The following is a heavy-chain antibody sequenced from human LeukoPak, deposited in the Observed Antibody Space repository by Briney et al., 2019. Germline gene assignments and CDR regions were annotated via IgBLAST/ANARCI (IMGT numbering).Heavy chain of an antibody. Sequence: PGGSLRLSCAASGFALGSYGMYWVRQTPDKGLEWVAYSRRDGTYVNYADSVKGRFIISRDNSKNTLGLQMNGLRVEDTALYYCASGGPTRGTLASWGQGTLVPVSS. D-gene: IGHD1-26*01. V-gene: IGHV3-30*02. CDR3: ASGGPTRGTLAS. CDR2: SRRDGTYV. CDR1: GFALGSYG. J-gene: IGHJ4*02.